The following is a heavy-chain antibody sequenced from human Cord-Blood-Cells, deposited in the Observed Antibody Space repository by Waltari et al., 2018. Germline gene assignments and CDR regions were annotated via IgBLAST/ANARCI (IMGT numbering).Heavy chain of an antibody. Sequence: QVQLQESGPGLVKPSETLSLTCTVSGGSISSYYWSWIRQPPGKGLEWIGYIYYSGSPNCNPSLKSRVTISVDPSKNQFALKLSSVTAADTAVYYCARGPGSSSSSSAFDIWGQGTMVTVSS. CDR2: IYYSGSP. J-gene: IGHJ3*02. CDR3: ARGPGSSSSSSAFDI. CDR1: GGSISSYY. V-gene: IGHV4-59*01. D-gene: IGHD6-6*01.